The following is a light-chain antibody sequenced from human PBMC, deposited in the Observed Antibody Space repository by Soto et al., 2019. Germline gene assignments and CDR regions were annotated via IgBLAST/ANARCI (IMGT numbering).Light chain of an antibody. Sequence: EIVLTQSPGTLSLSPGERATLSCRASQSVSSSFLAWYQQKPGQAPRLLIYGASSRATGIPDRFSGSGSGTEFTRTISRLEPEDFAVYYCRQYDSAPSTFGQGTKVDIK. J-gene: IGKJ1*01. CDR1: QSVSSSF. V-gene: IGKV3-20*01. CDR2: GAS. CDR3: RQYDSAPST.